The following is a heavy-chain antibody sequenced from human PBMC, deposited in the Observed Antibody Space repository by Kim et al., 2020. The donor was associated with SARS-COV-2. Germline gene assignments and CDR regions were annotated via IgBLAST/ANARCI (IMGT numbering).Heavy chain of an antibody. Sequence: GGSLRLSCTASGFTFGDYAMSWVRQAPGKGLEWVGFIRSKAYGGTTEYAASVKGRFTISRDDSKSIAYLQMNSLKTEDTAVYYCTRGEMVRGAPIDYWGQGTLVTVSS. D-gene: IGHD3-10*01. V-gene: IGHV3-49*04. CDR3: TRGEMVRGAPIDY. CDR1: GFTFGDYA. CDR2: IRSKAYGGTT. J-gene: IGHJ4*02.